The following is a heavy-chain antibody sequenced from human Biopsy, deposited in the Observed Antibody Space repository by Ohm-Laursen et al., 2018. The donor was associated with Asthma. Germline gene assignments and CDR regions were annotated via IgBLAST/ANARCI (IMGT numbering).Heavy chain of an antibody. Sequence: SLRLSCTASGFTFSSYAMHWVRQAPGKGLEWVAVITYDGSNKYYADSVKGRFTISRDNSKNTLYLQMNSLRAEDTAVYYCAREGIAVAHFDYWGQGTLVTVSS. D-gene: IGHD6-19*01. CDR3: AREGIAVAHFDY. CDR1: GFTFSSYA. J-gene: IGHJ4*02. V-gene: IGHV3-30-3*01. CDR2: ITYDGSNK.